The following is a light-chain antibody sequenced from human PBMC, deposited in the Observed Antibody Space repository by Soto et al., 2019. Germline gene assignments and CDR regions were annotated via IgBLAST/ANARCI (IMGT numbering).Light chain of an antibody. CDR2: GAS. CDR1: QSVSSSY. Sequence: EIVLTQSPGTLSLSPGERATLSCRASQSVSSSYLAWYQPKPGQAPRLLIYGASSRATGIPDRFSGSGSGTDFTLTISRLEPEDFAVYYCQQYGSSPPITFGPGTKVHIK. V-gene: IGKV3-20*01. J-gene: IGKJ3*01. CDR3: QQYGSSPPIT.